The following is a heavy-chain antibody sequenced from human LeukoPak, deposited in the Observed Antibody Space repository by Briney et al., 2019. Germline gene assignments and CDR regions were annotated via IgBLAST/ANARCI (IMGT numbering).Heavy chain of an antibody. CDR1: GGFISTYY. D-gene: IGHD3-22*01. CDR3: ARLSGYSSGHYYSDY. Sequence: PSETLSLTCTVSGGFISTYYWSWIRQPPGKGLEWIGYIYYRGSTNYNPSLKSRVTISVDTSKNQFSLKLSSVTAADTAVYYCARLSGYSSGHYYSDYWGQGTLVTVSS. V-gene: IGHV4-59*01. CDR2: IYYRGST. J-gene: IGHJ4*02.